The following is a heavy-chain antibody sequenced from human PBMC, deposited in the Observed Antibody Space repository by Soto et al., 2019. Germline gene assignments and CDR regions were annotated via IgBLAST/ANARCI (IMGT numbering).Heavy chain of an antibody. J-gene: IGHJ5*01. CDR2: IIGGDGDK. D-gene: IGHD3-9*01. CDR1: GVTFRTFT. Sequence: EVQLLEHGGQLVQPGESLRLSCAASGVTFRTFTMNWVRQAPGKGLAWVSGIIGGDGDKFYSDSVKGRFTISRDNSKDMLFLQMSSLRVDDTAVYYCAKDRDPDGIWTFDSWGQGTLVSVSS. V-gene: IGHV3-23*01. CDR3: AKDRDPDGIWTFDS.